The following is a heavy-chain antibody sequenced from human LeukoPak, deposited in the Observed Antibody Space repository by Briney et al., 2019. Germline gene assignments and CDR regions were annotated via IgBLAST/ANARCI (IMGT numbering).Heavy chain of an antibody. D-gene: IGHD5-12*01. CDR1: GYTFTSYA. Sequence: GASVKVSCKASGYTFTSYAMHWVRQAPGQRLEWMGWINSGNGNTKYSQKFQGRVTITRDAFASTAYMELSSLRSEDTAVYYCARDGSGYYYFDYWGQGTLVTVSS. V-gene: IGHV1-3*01. CDR2: INSGNGNT. CDR3: ARDGSGYYYFDY. J-gene: IGHJ4*02.